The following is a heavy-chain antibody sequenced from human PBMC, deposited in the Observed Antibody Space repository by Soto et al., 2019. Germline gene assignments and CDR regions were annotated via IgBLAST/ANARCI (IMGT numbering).Heavy chain of an antibody. CDR3: ARDSPQWLRTYYYYGMDV. CDR1: GGSISSYY. V-gene: IGHV4-4*07. Sequence: PSETLSLTCTVSGGSISSYYWSWIRQPAGKGLEWIGRIYTSGSTNYNPSLKSRVTMSVDTSKNQFSLKLSSVTAADTAVHYCARDSPQWLRTYYYYGMDVWGQGTTVTVSS. J-gene: IGHJ6*02. CDR2: IYTSGST. D-gene: IGHD5-12*01.